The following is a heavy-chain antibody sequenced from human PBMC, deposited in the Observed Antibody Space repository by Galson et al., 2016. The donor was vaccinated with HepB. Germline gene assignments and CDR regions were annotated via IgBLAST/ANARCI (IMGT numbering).Heavy chain of an antibody. CDR3: ARFTQEWLDRVYYFDY. V-gene: IGHV3-23*01. CDR2: ISGEGGST. J-gene: IGHJ4*02. D-gene: IGHD6-19*01. Sequence: SLRLSCAASGFTFGRYAMSWVRQAPGQGLEWVSAISGEGGSTYCAGSVPGRFTSSRDRSTNTLYLQMNSLRTDDTAVYYCARFTQEWLDRVYYFDYWGQGTLVTVSS. CDR1: GFTFGRYA.